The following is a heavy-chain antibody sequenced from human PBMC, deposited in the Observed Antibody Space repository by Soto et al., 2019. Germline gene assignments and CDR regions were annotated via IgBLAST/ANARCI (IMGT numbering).Heavy chain of an antibody. CDR3: ARDNYYGSGSYYNLFDY. CDR1: GGSISSGDYY. D-gene: IGHD3-10*01. CDR2: MYYSGST. J-gene: IGHJ4*02. Sequence: QVQLQXSGPGLVKPXXXXSLTCTVSGGSISSGDYYWSWIRQPPVKGLEWIGYMYYSGSTYYNPSLKSRVTISVDTSKNQFSLKLSSVTAADTAVYYCARDNYYGSGSYYNLFDYRGQGTLVTVSS. V-gene: IGHV4-30-4*01.